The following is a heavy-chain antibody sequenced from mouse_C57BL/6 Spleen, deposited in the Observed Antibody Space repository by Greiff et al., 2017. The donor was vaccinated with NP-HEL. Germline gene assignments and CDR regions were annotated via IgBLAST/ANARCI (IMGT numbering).Heavy chain of an antibody. Sequence: QVQLQQPGAELVKPGASVKLSCKASGYTFTSYWMHWVQQRPGQGLEWIGMIYPNSGSTNYTEMFKSQATLTVDKSDSTAYMQLSSLTSEDSAVYYCARSTTGVANYAMDYWGQGTTVTVSS. CDR2: IYPNSGST. D-gene: IGHD1-1*01. CDR3: ARSTTGVANYAMDY. J-gene: IGHJ4*01. CDR1: GYTFTSYW. V-gene: IGHV1-64*01.